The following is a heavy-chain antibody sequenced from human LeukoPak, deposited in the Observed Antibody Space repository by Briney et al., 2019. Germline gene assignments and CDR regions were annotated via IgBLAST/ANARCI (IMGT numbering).Heavy chain of an antibody. Sequence: ASVNVSCKASGGTFSSYAISWVRQAPGQGLEWMGGIIPIFGTANYAQKFQGRVTITADESTSTAYMELSSLRSEDTAVYYCASGLVVVITTSRYYYYGMDVWGQGTTVTVSS. CDR2: IIPIFGTA. V-gene: IGHV1-69*13. CDR1: GGTFSSYA. D-gene: IGHD3-22*01. CDR3: ASGLVVVITTSRYYYYGMDV. J-gene: IGHJ6*02.